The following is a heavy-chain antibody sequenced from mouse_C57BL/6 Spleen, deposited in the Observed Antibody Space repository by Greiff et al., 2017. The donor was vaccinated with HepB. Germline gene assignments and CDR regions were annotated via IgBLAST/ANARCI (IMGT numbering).Heavy chain of an antibody. V-gene: IGHV1-64*01. Sequence: QVQLQQPGAELVKPGASVKLSCKASGYTFTSYWMHWVKQRPGQGLEWIGMIHPNSGSTNYNQKFKSKATLTVDKSSSTAYMQLSSLTSEDSAVYYCARGERGVYFDYWGQGTTLTVSS. CDR2: IHPNSGST. CDR3: ARGERGVYFDY. J-gene: IGHJ2*01. CDR1: GYTFTSYW.